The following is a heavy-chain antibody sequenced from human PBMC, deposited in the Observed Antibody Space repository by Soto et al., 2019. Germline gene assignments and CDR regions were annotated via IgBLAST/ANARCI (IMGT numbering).Heavy chain of an antibody. CDR1: GYNYVNYW. V-gene: IGHV5-51*01. Sequence: GESLKISWEGSGYNYVNYWIGWVRQMPGKGLEGMGMIYCGNSDTRYSPSFQGQVTFSVDKSIKTAHKQGSSVKARDTAKYYCTRYNRAYGMDVWGQGTAVTVSS. J-gene: IGHJ6*02. CDR3: TRYNRAYGMDV. D-gene: IGHD1-20*01. CDR2: IYCGNSDT.